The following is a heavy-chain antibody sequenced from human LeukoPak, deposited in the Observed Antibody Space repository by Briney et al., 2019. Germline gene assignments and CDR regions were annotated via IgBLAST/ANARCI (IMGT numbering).Heavy chain of an antibody. V-gene: IGHV4-34*01. J-gene: IGHJ4*02. CDR3: ARGKEVITMLRGLKPGYYFDY. D-gene: IGHD3-10*01. CDR2: INHSGST. CDR1: GGSFSGYY. Sequence: SETLSLTCAVYGGSFSGYYWSWLRQPPGKGLEWIGEINHSGSTNYNPSLKSRVTISVDTSKNQFSLTLNSVTAADTAVYYCARGKEVITMLRGLKPGYYFDYRGQGTLVTVSS.